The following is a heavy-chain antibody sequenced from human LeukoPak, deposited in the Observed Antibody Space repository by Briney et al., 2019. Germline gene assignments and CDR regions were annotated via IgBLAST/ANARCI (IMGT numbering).Heavy chain of an antibody. CDR2: IFYSGTT. CDR1: GASMVPFY. CDR3: ARVISHGYSDS. V-gene: IGHV4-59*01. D-gene: IGHD5-18*01. J-gene: IGHJ4*02. Sequence: SETLSLTCTVSGASMVPFYWSWIRQPPGKGLEWIGYIFYSGTTKYNPSLKSRVTISVDMSKNQFSLKLTSVTAADTAVYYCARVISHGYSDSWGQGTLVTVSS.